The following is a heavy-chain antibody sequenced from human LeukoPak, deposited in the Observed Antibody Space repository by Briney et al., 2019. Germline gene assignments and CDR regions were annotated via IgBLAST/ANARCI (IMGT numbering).Heavy chain of an antibody. D-gene: IGHD1-26*01. Sequence: PSETLSLTCTVSGGSISSSSDYWSWIRQPPGKGLEWIGEINHSGSTNYNPSLKSRVTISVDTSKNQFSLKLSSVTAADTAVYYCARRRWASWELSHDHDAFDIWGQGTMVTVSS. CDR3: ARRRWASWELSHDHDAFDI. J-gene: IGHJ3*02. CDR1: GGSISSSSDY. V-gene: IGHV4-39*07. CDR2: INHSGST.